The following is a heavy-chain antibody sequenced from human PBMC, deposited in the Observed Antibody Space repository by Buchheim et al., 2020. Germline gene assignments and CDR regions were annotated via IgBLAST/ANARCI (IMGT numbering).Heavy chain of an antibody. CDR2: IDTVGSST. CDR3: TSTAMMTTGSF. CDR1: GFTFSTYR. Sequence: ELHLVESGGGLVEPGGSLRLSCAASGFTFSTYRMHWVRQPPGKGLVWVSRIDTVGSSTNYADSVKGRFTISRDNAKNTLYLKMNSPGTENTDVYYCTSTAMMTTGSFWGQGTL. D-gene: IGHD2-2*01. V-gene: IGHV3-74*01. J-gene: IGHJ4*02.